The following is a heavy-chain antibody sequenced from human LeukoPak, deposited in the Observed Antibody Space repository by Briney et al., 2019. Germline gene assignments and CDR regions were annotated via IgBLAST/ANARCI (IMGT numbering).Heavy chain of an antibody. D-gene: IGHD4-23*01. CDR1: GGSVSSVSYY. CDR3: ARDTAVAL. V-gene: IGHV4-61*01. Sequence: SETLSLTCTVSGGSVSSVSYYWSWIRQPPGKGLEWIGNIYYSGSTNNNPSLKSRVTISVDTSKNQFSLKLSSVTAADTAMYYCARDTAVALWGQGTLVTVSS. J-gene: IGHJ4*02. CDR2: IYYSGST.